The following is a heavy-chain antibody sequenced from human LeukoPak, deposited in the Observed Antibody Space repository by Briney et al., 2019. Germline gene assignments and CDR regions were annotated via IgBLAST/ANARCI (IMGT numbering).Heavy chain of an antibody. CDR3: AKDNAESYYDILTGYYTPRGYFDY. J-gene: IGHJ4*02. V-gene: IGHV3-30*02. CDR1: GFTFSIYG. D-gene: IGHD3-9*01. Sequence: GGSLRLSCGASGFTFSIYGMHWVRQAPGKGLEWVAFIRYDGSNKYYADSVKGRFTISRDNSKNTLYLQMNSLRAEDTAVYYCAKDNAESYYDILTGYYTPRGYFDYWGQGTLVTVSS. CDR2: IRYDGSNK.